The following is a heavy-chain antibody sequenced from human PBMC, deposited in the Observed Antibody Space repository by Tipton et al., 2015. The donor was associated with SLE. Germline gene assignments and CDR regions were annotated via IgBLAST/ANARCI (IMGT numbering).Heavy chain of an antibody. Sequence: PGLVKPSETLSLRCSLSGDSISRYYWTWIRQAPGKRLEWIGSVYYRGSTNYNPSLKSRVAISVDTSKNQFSLKMSSVTVADTAVYYCAREQKGFDSWGQGTLVTVSS. V-gene: IGHV4-59*01. CDR1: GDSISRYY. CDR2: VYYRGST. J-gene: IGHJ4*02. CDR3: AREQKGFDS.